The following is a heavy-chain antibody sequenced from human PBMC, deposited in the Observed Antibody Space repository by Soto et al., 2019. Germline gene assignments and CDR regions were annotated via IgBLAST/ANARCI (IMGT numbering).Heavy chain of an antibody. D-gene: IGHD6-19*01. CDR3: ARGYSSGWYGDAFDV. CDR2: TRNKANSYTT. J-gene: IGHJ3*01. V-gene: IGHV3-72*01. Sequence: ESGGGLVQPGGSLRLSCAAFGFTFSDHYMDWVRQAPGKGLEWVGRTRNKANSYTTEYAASVKGRFTISRDDSKNSLYLQMNSLKTEDTAVYYCARGYSSGWYGDAFDVWGQGTTVIVSS. CDR1: GFTFSDHY.